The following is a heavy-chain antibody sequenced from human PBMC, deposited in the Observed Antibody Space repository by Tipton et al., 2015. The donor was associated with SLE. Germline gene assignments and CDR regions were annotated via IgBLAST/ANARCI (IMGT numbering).Heavy chain of an antibody. Sequence: GLVKPSQTPSLTCTVSGGSLNSAGYFWNWIRQSPGTGLEWIGSISYNGDANHNPSLRRRLTLSIDTSENHFSLRLNSLTAADTALYFCARDPGERTFDIWGQGTMVTVSS. V-gene: IGHV4-31*03. D-gene: IGHD3-16*01. CDR2: ISYNGDA. J-gene: IGHJ3*02. CDR1: GGSLNSAGYF. CDR3: ARDPGERTFDI.